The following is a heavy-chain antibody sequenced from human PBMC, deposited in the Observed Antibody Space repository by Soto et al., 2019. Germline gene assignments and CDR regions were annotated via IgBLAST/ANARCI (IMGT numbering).Heavy chain of an antibody. Sequence: PSETLSLTCTVSGGSISSYYWSWIRQPPGKGLEWIGYIYYSGSTNYNPSLKSRVTISVDTSKNQFSLKLSSVTAADTAVYYCARAVRRPYYYHMDVWGKGTTVTVSS. CDR1: GGSISSYY. J-gene: IGHJ6*03. CDR2: IYYSGST. CDR3: ARAVRRPYYYHMDV. V-gene: IGHV4-59*12. D-gene: IGHD1-1*01.